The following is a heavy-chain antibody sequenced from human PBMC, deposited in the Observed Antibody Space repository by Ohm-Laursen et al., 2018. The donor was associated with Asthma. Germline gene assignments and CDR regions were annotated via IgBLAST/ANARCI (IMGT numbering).Heavy chain of an antibody. CDR3: AKDIKVTSGYNYPYYYYYGMDV. CDR1: GFSFSSYG. Sequence: SLRLSCAASGFSFSSYGMHWVRQAPGKGLEWVSGISWNSGSIVYADSVKGRFTTSRDNAKNSLYLQMNSLGAEDTALYYCAKDIKVTSGYNYPYYYYYGMDVWGQGTTVTVSS. V-gene: IGHV3-9*01. CDR2: ISWNSGSI. D-gene: IGHD5-24*01. J-gene: IGHJ6*02.